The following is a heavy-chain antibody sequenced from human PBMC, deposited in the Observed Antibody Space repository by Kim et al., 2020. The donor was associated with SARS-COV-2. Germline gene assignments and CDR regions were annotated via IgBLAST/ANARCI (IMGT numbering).Heavy chain of an antibody. CDR1: GYTFTSYY. J-gene: IGHJ4*02. V-gene: IGHV1-46*03. CDR3: TRGPRILVGATAVDY. D-gene: IGHD1-26*01. CDR2: INPSGGST. Sequence: ASVKVSCKASGYTFTSYYMHWVRQAPGQGLEWMGIINPSGGSTSYAQKFQGRVTMTRDTSTSTVYMELSSLRSEDTAVYYCTRGPRILVGATAVDYWGQGTLVTVSS.